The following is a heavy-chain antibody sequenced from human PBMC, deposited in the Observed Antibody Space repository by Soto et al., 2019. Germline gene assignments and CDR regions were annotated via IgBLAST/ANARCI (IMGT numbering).Heavy chain of an antibody. V-gene: IGHV4-59*08. D-gene: IGHD3-10*01. CDR3: ARQTMVRGVIITYSFDP. J-gene: IGHJ5*02. Sequence: SETLSLTCTVSGGSISSYYWSWIRQPPGKGLEWIGYIYYSGSTNYNPSLKSRVTISVDTSKNQFSLKLSSVAAADTAVYYCARQTMVRGVIITYSFDPWGQGTLVTVSS. CDR1: GGSISSYY. CDR2: IYYSGST.